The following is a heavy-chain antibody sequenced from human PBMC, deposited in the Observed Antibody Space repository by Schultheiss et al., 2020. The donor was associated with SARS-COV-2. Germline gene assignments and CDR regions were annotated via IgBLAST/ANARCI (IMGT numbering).Heavy chain of an antibody. V-gene: IGHV3-30*03. CDR1: GFTFSSYG. J-gene: IGHJ6*02. CDR2: ISYDGSNK. Sequence: GGSLRLSCAASGFTFSSYGMHWVRQAPGKGLEWVAVISYDGSNKYYADSVKGRFTISRDNSKNTLYLQMNSLRAEDTAVYYCARIMPYYYYYGMDVWGQGTTVTVSS. CDR3: ARIMPYYYYYGMDV. D-gene: IGHD2-2*01.